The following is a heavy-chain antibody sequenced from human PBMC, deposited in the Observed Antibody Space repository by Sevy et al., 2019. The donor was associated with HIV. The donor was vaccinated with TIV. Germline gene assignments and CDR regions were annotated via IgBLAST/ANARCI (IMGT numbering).Heavy chain of an antibody. V-gene: IGHV5-51*01. Sequence: GESLKISCKGSGYSFTSYWIGWVRQMPGKGLEWMGIIYPGDSDTRYRPSFQGQVPISADKSISTAYLQCSSLKASDTAMYYCASMRYISSSSPWFDPWGQGTLVTVSS. D-gene: IGHD6-6*01. CDR3: ASMRYISSSSPWFDP. J-gene: IGHJ5*02. CDR2: IYPGDSDT. CDR1: GYSFTSYW.